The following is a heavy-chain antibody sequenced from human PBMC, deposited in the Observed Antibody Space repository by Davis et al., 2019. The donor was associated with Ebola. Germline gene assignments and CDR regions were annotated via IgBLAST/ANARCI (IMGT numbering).Heavy chain of an antibody. CDR1: VYTFTHYG. CDR3: ARDITMVQGPIGWFDP. D-gene: IGHD3-10*01. CDR2: ISAYNGNT. V-gene: IGHV1-18*01. Sequence: AASVTVSCKASVYTFTHYGISWVRQPPGQGLDWMGWISAYNGNTNYAQKLQGTVTMTTDTSTSTDYMELSSLRSDDTAVYYCARDITMVQGPIGWFDPWGQGTLVTVSS. J-gene: IGHJ5*02.